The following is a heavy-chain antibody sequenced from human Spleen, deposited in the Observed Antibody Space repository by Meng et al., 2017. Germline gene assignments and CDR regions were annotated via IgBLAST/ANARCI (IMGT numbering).Heavy chain of an antibody. CDR1: GGSISSYY. V-gene: IGHV4-59*01. J-gene: IGHJ6*02. CDR3: SRQEGATISYGMDV. D-gene: IGHD4/OR15-4a*01. Sequence: SETLSLTCTVSGGSISSYYWSWIRQPPGKGLEWIGYIYYSGSTNYNPSLKSRVTISVDTSKNQFSLKLSSVTAADTAVYYCSRQEGATISYGMDVWGQGTTVTVSS. CDR2: IYYSGST.